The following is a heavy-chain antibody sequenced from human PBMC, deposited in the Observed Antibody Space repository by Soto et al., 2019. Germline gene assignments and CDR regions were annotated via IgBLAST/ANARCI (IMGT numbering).Heavy chain of an antibody. Sequence: QVQLVESGGAVVQPGKSLRLSCAASGFSFNTYGMYWVRQAPGKGLEWVAAISYDGSNQYHADSVKGRFTISRDNSNSTLYLQMNSLRVEDTAVYYCAKDIVKYTYGACDYWGQGALVTVSS. CDR1: GFSFNTYG. CDR3: AKDIVKYTYGACDY. V-gene: IGHV3-30*18. CDR2: ISYDGSNQ. J-gene: IGHJ4*02. D-gene: IGHD5-18*01.